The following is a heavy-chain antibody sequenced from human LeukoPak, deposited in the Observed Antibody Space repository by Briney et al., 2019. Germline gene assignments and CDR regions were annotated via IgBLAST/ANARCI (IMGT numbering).Heavy chain of an antibody. D-gene: IGHD6-19*01. CDR1: GFTFSSYA. CDR3: AKRFLGVAVAGTREFDP. J-gene: IGHJ5*02. CDR2: ISGSGGST. Sequence: PGGSLRLPCAASGFTFSSYAMSWVRQAPGKGLEWVSAISGSGGSTYYADSVKGRFTISRDNSKNTLYLQMNSLRAEDTAVYYCAKRFLGVAVAGTREFDPWGQGTLVTVSS. V-gene: IGHV3-23*01.